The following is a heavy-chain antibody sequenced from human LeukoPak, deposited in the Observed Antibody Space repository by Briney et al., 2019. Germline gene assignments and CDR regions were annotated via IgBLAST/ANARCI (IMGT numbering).Heavy chain of an antibody. CDR2: INHSGST. D-gene: IGHD3-10*01. Sequence: SETLSLTCAVYGGSFSGYYWSWIRQPPGKGLEWIGEINHSGSTNYNPSLKSRVTISVDTSKNQFSLKLSSVTAADTAVYYCARGTMVRGTTTYYYGMDVWGKETTVTVSS. J-gene: IGHJ6*04. CDR1: GGSFSGYY. CDR3: ARGTMVRGTTTYYYGMDV. V-gene: IGHV4-34*01.